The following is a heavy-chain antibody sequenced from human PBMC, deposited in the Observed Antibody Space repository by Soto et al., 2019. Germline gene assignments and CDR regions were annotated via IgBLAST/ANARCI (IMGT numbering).Heavy chain of an antibody. D-gene: IGHD3-10*01. Sequence: QPGGSLRLSCAASGFTFSSYGMHWVRQAPGKGLEWVAVIWYDGSNKYYADSVKGRFTISRDNSKNTLYLQMNSLRAEDTAVYYCAAVRGVMGNWFDPWGQGTLVTVSS. CDR2: IWYDGSNK. J-gene: IGHJ5*02. V-gene: IGHV3-33*01. CDR1: GFTFSSYG. CDR3: AAVRGVMGNWFDP.